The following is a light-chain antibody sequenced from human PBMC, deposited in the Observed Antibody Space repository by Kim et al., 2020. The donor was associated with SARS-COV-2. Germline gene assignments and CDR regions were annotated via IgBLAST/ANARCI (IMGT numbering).Light chain of an antibody. Sequence: DIQMTQSPSSLSASVGDRVTMTCQASDDITTYVNWYQHISGKAPKLLIYDTFRLEAGVPSRFNGHGSGTHFFLSIDYVDREDAATYYCQHYDNFRYTFGPGTKLEI. V-gene: IGKV1-33*01. CDR1: DDITTY. J-gene: IGKJ2*01. CDR3: QHYDNFRYT. CDR2: DTF.